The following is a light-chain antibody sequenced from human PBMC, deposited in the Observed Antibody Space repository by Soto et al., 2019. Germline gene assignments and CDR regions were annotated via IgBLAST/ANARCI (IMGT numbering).Light chain of an antibody. CDR1: QGISNY. V-gene: IGKV1-27*01. CDR2: AAS. J-gene: IGKJ4*01. Sequence: DIQMTQSPSSLSASVGDRVTITCRASQGISNYLAWYQQKPGKVPKLLIYAASTLQSGVPSRFSGSGSGTDFTLTLSSLQPEDVAPYYCEKGLPFGGGTKVEIK. CDR3: EKGLP.